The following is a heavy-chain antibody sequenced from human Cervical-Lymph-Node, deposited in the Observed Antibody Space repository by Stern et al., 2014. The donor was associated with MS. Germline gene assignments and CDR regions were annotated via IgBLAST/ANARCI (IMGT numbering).Heavy chain of an antibody. CDR3: ARLQLHQARYSSGWYPFDY. V-gene: IGHV5-51*01. CDR1: EYSFTSYW. Sequence: VQLVESGAEVKKPGASLKISCKGSEYSFTSYWIGWVRQMPGKGLEWMGIISPGDSDTRYSPSFQGQVTMSVDKSITTAFLQWCSLKASETAMYYCARLQLHQARYSSGWYPFDYWGQGTLVTVSS. D-gene: IGHD6-19*01. J-gene: IGHJ4*02. CDR2: ISPGDSDT.